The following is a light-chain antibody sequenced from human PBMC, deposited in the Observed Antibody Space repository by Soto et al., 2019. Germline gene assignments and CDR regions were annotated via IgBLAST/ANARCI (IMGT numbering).Light chain of an antibody. Sequence: EIVLTQSPGTLSLSPGERATLSCRASRSVSSSYLAWYQQKPGQAPRLLIYGASSRATGIPDRFSGSGSGTDFTLTISRLEPEDLAVYYCQQYGSSPSGTFGQGTKVEIK. CDR1: RSVSSSY. CDR2: GAS. CDR3: QQYGSSPSGT. J-gene: IGKJ1*01. V-gene: IGKV3-20*01.